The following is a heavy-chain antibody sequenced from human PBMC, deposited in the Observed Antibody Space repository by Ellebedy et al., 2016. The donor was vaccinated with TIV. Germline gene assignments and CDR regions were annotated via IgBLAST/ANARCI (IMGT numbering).Heavy chain of an antibody. V-gene: IGHV1-46*01. CDR2: INPSGGST. Sequence: AASVKVSCKASGYTFTSHYIHWMRQAPGQGLEWMGVINPSGGSTSYAQKFQGRITMTRDTSTTTVYMELSSLRSEDTAVYYCATPQLSGTGVHYYNGMDVWGQGTTVTVSS. CDR1: GYTFTSHY. J-gene: IGHJ6*02. CDR3: ATPQLSGTGVHYYNGMDV. D-gene: IGHD1-1*01.